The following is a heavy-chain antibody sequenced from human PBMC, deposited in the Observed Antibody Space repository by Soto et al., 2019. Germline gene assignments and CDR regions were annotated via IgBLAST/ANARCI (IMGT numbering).Heavy chain of an antibody. CDR3: ATQSSWPYYGMDV. CDR1: GGSISSGDYY. D-gene: IGHD6-13*01. J-gene: IGHJ6*02. Sequence: SETLSLTCTVSGGSISSGDYYWSWIRQPPGKGLEWIGYIYYSGSTNYNPSLKSRVTISVDTSKNQFSLKLSSVTAADTAVYYCATQSSWPYYGMDVWGQGTTVTVSS. V-gene: IGHV4-61*08. CDR2: IYYSGST.